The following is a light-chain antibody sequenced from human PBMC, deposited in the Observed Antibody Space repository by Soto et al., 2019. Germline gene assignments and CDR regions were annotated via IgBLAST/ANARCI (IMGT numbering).Light chain of an antibody. J-gene: IGKJ1*01. Sequence: DIQMTQSPSSVFASVGDRVTITGRASQSISSYLNWYQQTQGKAPKLLIYAASSLQSGVPSRFSGSGSGTDFTLSISSLQTEDFETYSCQQSYSNPQTFGQGTQVDIK. V-gene: IGKV1-39*01. CDR3: QQSYSNPQT. CDR2: AAS. CDR1: QSISSY.